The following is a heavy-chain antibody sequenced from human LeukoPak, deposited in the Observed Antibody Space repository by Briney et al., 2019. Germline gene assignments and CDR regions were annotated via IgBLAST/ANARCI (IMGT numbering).Heavy chain of an antibody. CDR2: IYYSGST. CDR3: ARGGGYDAFDI. CDR1: GGSISSGDYY. V-gene: IGHV4-30-4*08. J-gene: IGHJ3*02. D-gene: IGHD3-10*01. Sequence: SETLSLTCTVSGGSISSGDYYWSWIRQPPGKGPEWIGYIYYSGSTYYNPSLKSRVTISVDTSKNQFSLKLSSVTAADTAVYYCARGGGYDAFDIWGQGTMVTVSS.